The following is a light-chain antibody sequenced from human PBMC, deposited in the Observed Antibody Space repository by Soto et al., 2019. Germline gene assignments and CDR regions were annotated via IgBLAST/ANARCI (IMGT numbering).Light chain of an antibody. CDR2: KAS. Sequence: DIQMTQSPSTLSGSVGDRVTITCRASQTISSWLAWYQQKPGKAPKLLIYKASTLKSGVPSRFSGSGSGTEFTLTISSLQPEDFATDYCLQHSTYPLTFGGGTKVDIK. J-gene: IGKJ4*01. CDR1: QTISSW. CDR3: LQHSTYPLT. V-gene: IGKV1-5*03.